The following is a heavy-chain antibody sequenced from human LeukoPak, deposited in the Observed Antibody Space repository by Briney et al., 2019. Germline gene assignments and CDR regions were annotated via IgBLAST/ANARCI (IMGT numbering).Heavy chain of an antibody. CDR3: ARDPGSGWSPYYYYYGMDV. V-gene: IGHV7-4-1*02. J-gene: IGHJ6*02. CDR1: GYTFTSYA. CDR2: INTNTGNP. D-gene: IGHD6-19*01. Sequence: ASVKVSCKASGYTFTSYAMNWVRQAPGQGLEWMGWINTNTGNPTYAQGFTGRFVFSLDTSVSTAYLQISSLKAEDTAVYYCARDPGSGWSPYYYYYGMDVWGQGTTVTVSS.